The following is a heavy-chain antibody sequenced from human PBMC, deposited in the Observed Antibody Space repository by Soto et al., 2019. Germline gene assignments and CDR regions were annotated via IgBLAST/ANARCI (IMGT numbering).Heavy chain of an antibody. Sequence: GGSLRLSCAASGFTFSSYAMHWVRQAPGKGLEWVAVISYDGSNKYYADSVKGRFTISRDNSKNTLYLQMNSLRAEDTAVYYCARGGYSSIRIYYYGMDVWGQGTTVTVSS. V-gene: IGHV3-30-3*01. D-gene: IGHD6-13*01. CDR1: GFTFSSYA. J-gene: IGHJ6*02. CDR3: ARGGYSSIRIYYYGMDV. CDR2: ISYDGSNK.